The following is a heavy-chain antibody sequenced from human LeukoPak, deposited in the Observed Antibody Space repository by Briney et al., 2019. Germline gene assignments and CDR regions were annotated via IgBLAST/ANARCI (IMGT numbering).Heavy chain of an antibody. CDR1: GGTFSSYA. CDR2: IIPIFGTA. V-gene: IGHV1-69*01. D-gene: IGHD5-24*01. CDR3: GRSRPGGWLLFEWFDP. Sequence: GASVKVSCKASGGTFSSYAIGWVRQAPGQGLEWMGGIIPIFGTANYAQKFQGRVTITADESTSTAYMELSSLRSEDTAIYYCGRSRPGGWLLFEWFDPWGQGTLVTVSS. J-gene: IGHJ5*02.